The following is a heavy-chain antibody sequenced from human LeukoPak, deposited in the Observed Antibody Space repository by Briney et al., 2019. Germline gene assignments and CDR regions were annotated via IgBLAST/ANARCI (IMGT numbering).Heavy chain of an antibody. D-gene: IGHD1-26*01. CDR2: IYYTGSV. J-gene: IGHJ4*02. CDR1: GGSMDTYY. Sequence: SETLSLTCTVPGGSMDTYYWSWIRQPPGKGLEWIGYIYYTGSVHYNPSLKSRVTISLDTPKNQFSLRLTSVTAADTAIYFCAGGMGATTVDYWGQGVLVTVSS. V-gene: IGHV4-59*08. CDR3: AGGMGATTVDY.